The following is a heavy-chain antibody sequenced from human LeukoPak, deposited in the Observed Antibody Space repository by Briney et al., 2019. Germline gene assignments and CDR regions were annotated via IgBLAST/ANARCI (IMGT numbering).Heavy chain of an antibody. V-gene: IGHV3-11*04. J-gene: IGHJ4*02. CDR1: GFTFSDYY. CDR2: ISSSGSTI. Sequence: GGSLRLSCAASGFTFSDYYMSWIRQAPGKGLEWVSYISSSGSTIYYADSVKGRFTISRDNSKNTLYLQMNSLRAEDTAVYYCATSYYDIPWFDYWGQETLVTVSS. D-gene: IGHD3-9*01. CDR3: ATSYYDIPWFDY.